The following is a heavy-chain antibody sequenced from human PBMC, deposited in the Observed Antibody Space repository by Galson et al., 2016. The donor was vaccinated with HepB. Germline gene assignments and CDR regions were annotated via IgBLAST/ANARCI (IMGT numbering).Heavy chain of an antibody. J-gene: IGHJ4*02. D-gene: IGHD1-1*01. CDR2: MRPAGDK. Sequence: SLRLSCAISGFTFNDYDMHWVRQGTGESLEWVANMRPAGDKYYPGSVKGRFTVSRGSAKNSFYLQMDSLRAGDSGVYYCTSGPHWNHAYWGQGTLVTVSS. CDR1: GFTFNDYD. CDR3: TSGPHWNHAY. V-gene: IGHV3-13*01.